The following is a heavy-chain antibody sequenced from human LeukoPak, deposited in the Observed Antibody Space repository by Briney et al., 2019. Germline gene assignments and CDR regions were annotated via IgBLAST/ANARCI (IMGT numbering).Heavy chain of an antibody. V-gene: IGHV3-23*01. D-gene: IGHD4-23*01. CDR3: ARDTTVVTPEYFQH. CDR2: FSGSGDGDGGGGT. J-gene: IGHJ1*01. Sequence: GGSLRLSCAASGFTFSTYALSWVRQAPGKGLEWVSAFSGSGDGDGGGGTYYADSVKGRFTISRDNSKNMLYLQMNSLTAEDTAVYYCARDTTVVTPEYFQHWGQGTLVTVSS. CDR1: GFTFSTYA.